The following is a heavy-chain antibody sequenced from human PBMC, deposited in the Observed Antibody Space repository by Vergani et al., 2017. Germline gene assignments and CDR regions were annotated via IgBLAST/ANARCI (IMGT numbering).Heavy chain of an antibody. CDR2: ISAYNGNT. J-gene: IGHJ5*02. CDR3: EREPDYYGSGSYGSRNRFDP. V-gene: IGHV1-18*01. D-gene: IGHD3-10*01. CDR1: GYTFTSYG. Sequence: QVQLVQSGAEVKKPGASVKVSCKASGYTFTSYGISWVRQAPGQGLEWMGWISAYNGNTNYAQKLQGRVTMTTDTSTSTAYMELRSLRSDDTAVYYCEREPDYYGSGSYGSRNRFDPWGQGTLVTVSS.